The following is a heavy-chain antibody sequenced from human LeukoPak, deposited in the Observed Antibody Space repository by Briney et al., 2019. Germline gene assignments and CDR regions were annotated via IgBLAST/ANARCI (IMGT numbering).Heavy chain of an antibody. CDR1: GSSFSGGYY. Sequence: SETLSLTCGVSGSSFSGGYYWGWVRQAPGKGLEWIGNVYHIGTTYINPSLRTRVSLSAATSKKQFFLTLKSVTAADTAVYFCVDLQPGGAFDVCGPGTVVTVSS. CDR3: VDLQPGGAFDV. D-gene: IGHD4-11*01. V-gene: IGHV4-38-2*01. J-gene: IGHJ3*01. CDR2: VYHIGTT.